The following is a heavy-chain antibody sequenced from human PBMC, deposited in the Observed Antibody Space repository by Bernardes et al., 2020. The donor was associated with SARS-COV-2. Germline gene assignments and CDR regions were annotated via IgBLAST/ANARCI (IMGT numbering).Heavy chain of an antibody. J-gene: IGHJ4*02. CDR1: VFTVSSNY. V-gene: IGHV3-53*04. CDR2: IYSGGST. CDR3: ALTTYYYDRSGYFY. Sequence: GSLRLSYAAAVFTVSSNYISWVRPAPGKGLEWVSVIYSGGSTYYADSVKGRFTISRHNSKNTLYLQMNSLRAEDTAVYYCALTTYYYDRSGYFYWGQGTLVTVSS. D-gene: IGHD3-22*01.